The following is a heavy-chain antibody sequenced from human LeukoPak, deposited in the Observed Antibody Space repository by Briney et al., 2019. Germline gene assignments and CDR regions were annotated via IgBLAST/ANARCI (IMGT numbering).Heavy chain of an antibody. D-gene: IGHD6-13*01. CDR1: GGTFSSYA. CDR2: IIPILGIA. CDR3: ARKKGGSSWTVGAFDI. V-gene: IGHV1-69*04. Sequence: GASVKVSCKASGGTFSSYAISWVRQAPGQGLEWMGRIIPILGIANYAQKFQGRVTITADKSTSTAYMELSRLRSDDTAVYYCARKKGGSSWTVGAFDIWGQGTMVTVSS. J-gene: IGHJ3*02.